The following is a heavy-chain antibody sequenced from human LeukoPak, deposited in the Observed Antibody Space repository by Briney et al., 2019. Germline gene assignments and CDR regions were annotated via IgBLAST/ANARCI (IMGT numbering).Heavy chain of an antibody. CDR3: TTAFIETRP. J-gene: IGHJ5*02. V-gene: IGHV3-66*01. CDR1: GILVSSNY. Sequence: PGGSLRLSCVASGILVSSNYMSWVRQAPGKGLEWVSFIDSTGSTYYADSVKGRFTISRDNSRNTLYLQMNSLRVEDTAMYYCTTAFIETRPWGHGTLVTVSS. CDR2: IDSTGST. D-gene: IGHD6-6*01.